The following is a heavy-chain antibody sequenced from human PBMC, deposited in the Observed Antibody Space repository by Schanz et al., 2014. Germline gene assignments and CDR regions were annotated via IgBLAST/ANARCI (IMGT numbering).Heavy chain of an antibody. V-gene: IGHV1-18*01. D-gene: IGHD3-3*01. J-gene: IGHJ4*02. Sequence: QVQLVQSGAEEKKPGASVKVSCKASGYTFTSYGISWVRQAPGQGLEWMGWISVYNHNKEYDQKFQGRVTMTTDTSTSTAYMALTDLRSDDTAVYYCARDRRFFDRDDLYYFDSWGQGTLVTVSS. CDR1: GYTFTSYG. CDR2: ISVYNHNK. CDR3: ARDRRFFDRDDLYYFDS.